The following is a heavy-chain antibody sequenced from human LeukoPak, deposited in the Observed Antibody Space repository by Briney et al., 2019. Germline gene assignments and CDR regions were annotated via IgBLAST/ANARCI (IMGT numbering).Heavy chain of an antibody. Sequence: SVKVSCKASGGTFSSYAIIWVRQAPGQGLEWMGGIIPIFGTANYAQKFQGRVTITADESTSTAYMELSSLRSEDTAVYYCARSYCSSTSCYPNWFDPWGQGTLVTVSS. V-gene: IGHV1-69*01. CDR3: ARSYCSSTSCYPNWFDP. D-gene: IGHD2-2*01. J-gene: IGHJ5*02. CDR1: GGTFSSYA. CDR2: IIPIFGTA.